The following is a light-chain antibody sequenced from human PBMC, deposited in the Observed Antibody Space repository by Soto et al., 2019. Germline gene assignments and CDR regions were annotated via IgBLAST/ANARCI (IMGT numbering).Light chain of an antibody. CDR3: QQRSNWPPIT. Sequence: EIELTQSSATLSLSPGDRATISCRARQSVRSYLAWYQQKPGQAPRLLIYDASNRATGIPARFSGSGSGTDFTLTISSLEPEDFAVYYCQQRSNWPPITFGQGTRLEIK. J-gene: IGKJ5*01. CDR2: DAS. V-gene: IGKV3-11*01. CDR1: QSVRSY.